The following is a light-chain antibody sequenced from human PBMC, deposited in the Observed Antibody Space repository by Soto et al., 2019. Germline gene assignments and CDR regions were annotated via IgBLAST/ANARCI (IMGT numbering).Light chain of an antibody. J-gene: IGKJ1*01. CDR3: QQRRNWPWT. CDR2: DAS. CDR1: SSVSTY. V-gene: IGKV3-11*01. Sequence: EIVLTQSPGTLSLSPGERATLSCRASSSVSTYLAWYQHKPGQAPRLLIYDASNRATGIPARFSGSGSGTDFTLAISSLGPEDFAVYYCQQRRNWPWTFGQGTKVEIK.